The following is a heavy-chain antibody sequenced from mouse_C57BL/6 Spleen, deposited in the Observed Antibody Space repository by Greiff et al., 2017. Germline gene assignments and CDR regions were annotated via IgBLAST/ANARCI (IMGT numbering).Heavy chain of an antibody. J-gene: IGHJ2*01. CDR2: IDPSDSYT. CDR3: ARKGENWGENFDY. V-gene: IGHV1-50*01. Sequence: QVQLQQPGAELVKPGASVKLSCKASGYTFTSYWMQWVKQRPGQGLEWIGGIDPSDSYTNYNQKFKGKATLTVDTSSSTAYMQLSSLTSEDAAVYYCARKGENWGENFDYWGQGTTLTVSS. D-gene: IGHD4-1*01. CDR1: GYTFTSYW.